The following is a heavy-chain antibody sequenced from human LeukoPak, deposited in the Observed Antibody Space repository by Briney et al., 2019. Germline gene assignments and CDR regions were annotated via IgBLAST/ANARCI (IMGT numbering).Heavy chain of an antibody. D-gene: IGHD6-13*01. J-gene: IGHJ4*02. V-gene: IGHV3-23*01. CDR3: AKDSQQSNNAYYYFDS. CDR1: GFSFSTYA. CDR2: VSASGGNI. Sequence: PGGSLRLSCAASGFSFSTYAMSWVRQSAGKGLEWVSGVSASGGNIYYADSVRGRFTISRDNSKNTLYLLMSRLTAEDTAVYYCAKDSQQSNNAYYYFDSWGQGTRVTVSS.